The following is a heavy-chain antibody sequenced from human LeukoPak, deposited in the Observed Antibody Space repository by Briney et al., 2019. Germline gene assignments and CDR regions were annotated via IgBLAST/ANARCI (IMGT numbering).Heavy chain of an antibody. CDR1: GFTVSSNY. J-gene: IGHJ4*02. Sequence: GGSLRLSCAASGFTVSSNYMSWVRQAPGKGLEWVSVIYSGGSTYYADSVKGRFTISRDNAKNSLYLQMNSLRAEDTAVYYCARLGHTRYYDFWSGSTLWGQGTLVTVSS. CDR2: IYSGGST. V-gene: IGHV3-66*04. D-gene: IGHD3-3*01. CDR3: ARLGHTRYYDFWSGSTL.